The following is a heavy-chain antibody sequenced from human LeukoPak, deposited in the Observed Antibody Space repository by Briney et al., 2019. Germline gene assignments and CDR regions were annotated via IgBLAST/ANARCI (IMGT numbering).Heavy chain of an antibody. V-gene: IGHV3-30*04. CDR2: ISYDGSNK. CDR1: GLTFSSYA. J-gene: IGHJ4*02. D-gene: IGHD6-13*01. Sequence: PGRSLRLSCAASGLTFSSYAMHWVRQAPGKGLEWVAVISYDGSNKYYADSVKGRFTISRDNSKNTLYLQMNSLRAEDTAVYYCARDSYPGMAAAGYFDYWGQGTLVTVSS. CDR3: ARDSYPGMAAAGYFDY.